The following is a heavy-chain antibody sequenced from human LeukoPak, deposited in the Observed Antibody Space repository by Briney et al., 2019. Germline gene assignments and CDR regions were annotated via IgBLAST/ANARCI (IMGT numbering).Heavy chain of an antibody. V-gene: IGHV4-59*01. CDR1: GGSINSDY. CDR2: IYHSGST. J-gene: IGHJ3*02. D-gene: IGHD4-17*01. CDR3: ARVGGVTTINNAAFDI. Sequence: SETLSLTCSVSGGSINSDYWNWIRQPPGKGLEWIGYIYHSGSTNYNPSLKSRVTISIDKSKKQFSLKLISVTAADTAIYYCARVGGVTTINNAAFDIWGQGTMVTVPS.